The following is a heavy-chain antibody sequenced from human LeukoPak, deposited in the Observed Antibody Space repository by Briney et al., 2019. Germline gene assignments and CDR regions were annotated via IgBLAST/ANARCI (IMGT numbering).Heavy chain of an antibody. V-gene: IGHV3-30*18. D-gene: IGHD3-10*01. CDR2: ISYDGSNK. Sequence: PGGSLRLSCAASGFTFSSYGMHWVRQAPGKGLEWVAVISYDGSNKYYADSVKGRFTISRDNSKNTLYLQMNSLRAEDTAVYYCAKDRGKHHAPHFDYWGQGTLVTVSS. CDR1: GFTFSSYG. CDR3: AKDRGKHHAPHFDY. J-gene: IGHJ4*02.